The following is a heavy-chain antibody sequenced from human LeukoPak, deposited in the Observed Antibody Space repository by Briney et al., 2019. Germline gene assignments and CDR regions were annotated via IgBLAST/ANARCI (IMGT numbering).Heavy chain of an antibody. CDR2: ISCSGGST. D-gene: IGHD3-3*01. CDR1: GFTFSSHA. CDR3: AREYDFWSGYYTHFDY. V-gene: IGHV3-23*01. Sequence: GGSLRLSCAASGFTFSSHAMSWVRQAPGKGLEWVSDISCSGGSTYYADSVKGRFTISRDNSKNTLYLQMNSLRAEDTAVYYCAREYDFWSGYYTHFDYWGQGTLVSVSS. J-gene: IGHJ4*02.